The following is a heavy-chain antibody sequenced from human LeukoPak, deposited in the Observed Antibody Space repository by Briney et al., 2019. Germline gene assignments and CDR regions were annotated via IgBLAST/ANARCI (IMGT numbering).Heavy chain of an antibody. D-gene: IGHD5-24*01. Sequence: SETLSLTCTVSGAFISSYYWSWIRQPPGKGLEWIGYIYYTGNTNYNPSLKSRVTISVDTSKNQFSLKLTSVTAADTAVYYCARHSRRDGYNIWGQGTLVTVSS. CDR1: GAFISSYY. CDR2: IYYTGNT. J-gene: IGHJ4*02. V-gene: IGHV4-59*08. CDR3: ARHSRRDGYNI.